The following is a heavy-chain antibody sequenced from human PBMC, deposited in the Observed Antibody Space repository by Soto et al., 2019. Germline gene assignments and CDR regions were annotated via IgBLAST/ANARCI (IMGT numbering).Heavy chain of an antibody. CDR1: GGSISSSSYY. J-gene: IGHJ4*02. Sequence: SETLSLTCTVSGGSISSSSYYWGWIRQPPGKGLEWIGSIYYSGSTYYNPSLKSRVSMSVDTPNNQFSLKINSVTAADTALYYCARHHDAGYYFDYWGQGILVTVSS. CDR3: ARHHDAGYYFDY. V-gene: IGHV4-39*01. CDR2: IYYSGST.